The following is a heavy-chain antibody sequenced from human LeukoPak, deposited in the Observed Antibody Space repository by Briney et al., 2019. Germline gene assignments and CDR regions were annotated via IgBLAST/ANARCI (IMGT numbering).Heavy chain of an antibody. D-gene: IGHD2-15*01. CDR2: IIPIFGTA. V-gene: IGHV1-69*05. Sequence: AASVKVSCEASGGTFSSYAISWVRQAPGQGLEWMGGIIPIFGTANYAQKFQGRVTITTDESTSTAYMELSSLRTEDTAVYYCARGGYCSGGSCYAVYWGQGTLVTVSS. J-gene: IGHJ4*02. CDR1: GGTFSSYA. CDR3: ARGGYCSGGSCYAVY.